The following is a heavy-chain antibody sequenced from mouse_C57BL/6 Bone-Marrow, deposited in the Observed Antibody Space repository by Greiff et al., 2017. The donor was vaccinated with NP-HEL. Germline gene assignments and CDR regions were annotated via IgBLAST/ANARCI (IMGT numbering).Heavy chain of an antibody. Sequence: DVKLVESGGGLVQPGGSLSLSCAASGFTFTDYYMSWVRQPPGKALEWLGFIRNKANGYTTEYSASVKGRFTISRDNSQSILYLQMNALRAEDSATYYCASQTGTGYYFDYWGQGTTLTVSS. V-gene: IGHV7-3*01. CDR2: IRNKANGYTT. J-gene: IGHJ2*01. CDR3: ASQTGTGYYFDY. D-gene: IGHD4-1*01. CDR1: GFTFTDYY.